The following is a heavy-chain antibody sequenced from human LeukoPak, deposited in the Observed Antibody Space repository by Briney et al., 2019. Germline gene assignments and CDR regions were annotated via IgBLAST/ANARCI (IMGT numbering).Heavy chain of an antibody. V-gene: IGHV1-18*01. J-gene: IGHJ3*02. CDR3: ATYGDYGDAFHI. CDR1: HYTFTNYS. Sequence: GASVKVSCKASHYTFTNYSITWVRQAPGQGLEWMGWISTYNGHTSFAQKFQGRITMTADASTTTTYMQLGSLRPDDTAAYYCATYGDYGDAFHIWGQGTMVTVSS. D-gene: IGHD4-17*01. CDR2: ISTYNGHT.